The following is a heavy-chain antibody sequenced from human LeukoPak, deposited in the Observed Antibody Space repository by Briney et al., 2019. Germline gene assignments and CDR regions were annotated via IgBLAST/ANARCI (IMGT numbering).Heavy chain of an antibody. D-gene: IGHD3-16*01. J-gene: IGHJ3*02. CDR3: ARFYGGSALDN. CDR2: IRSDGGTI. CDR1: GFTFSNHW. Sequence: GGSLRLSCAASGFTFSNHWMHWVRHTPGKGLVWVSRIRSDGGTIDYADSVRGRFTISRDNAKNTLSLQMNSLRAEDTAVYYCARFYGGSALDNWGQGTMVTVSS. V-gene: IGHV3-74*01.